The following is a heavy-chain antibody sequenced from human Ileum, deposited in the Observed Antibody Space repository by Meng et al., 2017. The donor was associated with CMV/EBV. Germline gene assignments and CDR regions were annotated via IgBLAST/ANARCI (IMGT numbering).Heavy chain of an antibody. CDR2: IYSGGST. V-gene: IGHV3-53*01. CDR3: ARDRITIFGVVIIPYGMDV. Sequence: GESLKISCAASGFTVSSNYMGWARQAPGKGLEWVSVIYSGGSTYYADSVKGRFTISRDNSKNTLYLQMNSLRAEDTAVYYCARDRITIFGVVIIPYGMDVWGQGTTVTVSS. D-gene: IGHD3-3*01. J-gene: IGHJ6*02. CDR1: GFTVSSNY.